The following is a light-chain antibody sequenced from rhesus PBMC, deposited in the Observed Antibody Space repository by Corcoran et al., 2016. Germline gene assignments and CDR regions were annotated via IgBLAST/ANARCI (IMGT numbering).Light chain of an antibody. CDR3: QQYSSSPYS. Sequence: DIQMTQSPSSLSASVGDTVTITCRASQGISSWLAWYQQKPGKAPKLLIYKASSLQSGVPSRFSGSGYGTDYTLTISSLQSEDFATYYCQQYSSSPYSFGQGTKVEIK. J-gene: IGKJ2*01. CDR2: KAS. V-gene: IGKV1-22*01. CDR1: QGISSW.